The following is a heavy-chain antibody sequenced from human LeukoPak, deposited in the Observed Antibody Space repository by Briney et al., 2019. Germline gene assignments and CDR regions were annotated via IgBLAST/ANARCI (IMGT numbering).Heavy chain of an antibody. J-gene: IGHJ4*02. CDR2: IYPNSGGT. Sequence: ASVKVSCKASEYIFIGYYMHWVRQAPGQGLEWMGWIYPNSGGTNYAQKFQGRVTMTRDTSISTAYMELSRLRSDDTAVYYCARDPSSGWLDYWGQGTLVTVSS. CDR1: EYIFIGYY. CDR3: ARDPSSGWLDY. V-gene: IGHV1-2*02. D-gene: IGHD6-19*01.